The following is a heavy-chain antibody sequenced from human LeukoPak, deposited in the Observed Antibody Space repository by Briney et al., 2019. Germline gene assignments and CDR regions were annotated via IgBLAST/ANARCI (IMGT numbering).Heavy chain of an antibody. V-gene: IGHV3-21*04. Sequence: GGSLRLSCAASGFTFSSYSMNWVRQAPGKGLEWVSSISSSSNYMYYADSVKGRFTISRDNSKNTLYLQMNSLRAEDTAVYYCAKDYPARGDYWGQGTLVTVSS. CDR1: GFTFSSYS. CDR3: AKDYPARGDY. D-gene: IGHD3-16*02. J-gene: IGHJ4*02. CDR2: ISSSSNYM.